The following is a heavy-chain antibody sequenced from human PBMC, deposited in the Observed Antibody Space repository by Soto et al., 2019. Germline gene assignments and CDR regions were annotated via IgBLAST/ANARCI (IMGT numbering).Heavy chain of an antibody. J-gene: IGHJ3*02. CDR3: ARRVIGSSRAFDI. CDR1: GFTLLNDY. V-gene: IGHV1-46*01. CDR2: INPSTGAT. D-gene: IGHD3-10*01. Sequence: ASVKVSWKASGFTLLNDYIHWVRQAPRQGLEWMGMINPSTGATRYSQQFRGRVTVTWDTSTSTVYMELSSLRSEDTAVYYCARRVIGSSRAFDIWGQGTMVTVSS.